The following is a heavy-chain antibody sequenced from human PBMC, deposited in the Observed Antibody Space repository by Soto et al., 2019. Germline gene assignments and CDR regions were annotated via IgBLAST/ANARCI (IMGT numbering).Heavy chain of an antibody. Sequence: GGSLRLSCAASGFTFSTYTMNWVRQAPGKGLEWVSSISSSSSYIYYADSVKGRFTISRDNAKNSLYLQMNSLTAEDTAVYYCASISKILADYWGQGTLVTVSS. CDR1: GFTFSTYT. V-gene: IGHV3-21*01. CDR2: ISSSSSYI. J-gene: IGHJ4*02. CDR3: ASISKILADY.